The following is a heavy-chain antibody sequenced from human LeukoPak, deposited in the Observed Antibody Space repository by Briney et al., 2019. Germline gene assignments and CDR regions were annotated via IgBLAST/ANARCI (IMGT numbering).Heavy chain of an antibody. Sequence: WASVEVSCKASGGTFSSYAISWVRQAPGQGLEWMGGIIPIFGTANYAQKFQGRVTITTDESTSTAHMELSSLRSEDTAVYYCARGTRRDGYHNYYYFDYWGQGTLVTVSS. J-gene: IGHJ4*02. CDR3: ARGTRRDGYHNYYYFDY. D-gene: IGHD5-24*01. V-gene: IGHV1-69*05. CDR1: GGTFSSYA. CDR2: IIPIFGTA.